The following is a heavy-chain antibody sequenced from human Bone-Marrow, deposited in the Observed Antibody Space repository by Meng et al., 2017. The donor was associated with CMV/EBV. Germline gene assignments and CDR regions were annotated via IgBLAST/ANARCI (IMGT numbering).Heavy chain of an antibody. CDR1: GFTFDDYG. Sequence: GESLKISCAASGFTFDDYGMSWVRQAPGKGLEWVSGINWNGGSTGYADSVKGRFTISRDNAKNSLYLQMNSLRAEDTALYYCARDPNGSGWFDPWGQGTLVTVSS. CDR2: INWNGGST. D-gene: IGHD2-8*01. V-gene: IGHV3-20*04. J-gene: IGHJ5*02. CDR3: ARDPNGSGWFDP.